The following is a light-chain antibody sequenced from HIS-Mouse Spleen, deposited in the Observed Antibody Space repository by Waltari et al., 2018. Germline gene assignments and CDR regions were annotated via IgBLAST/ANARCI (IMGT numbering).Light chain of an antibody. CDR3: CSYAGSYTFVV. CDR2: EDS. CDR1: ALPKKY. J-gene: IGLJ2*01. Sequence: SYELTQPPPVSVSPGQTARITCSGDALPKKYAYWYQQKSGQAPVLVIYEDSKRPSGIPERFSGSSSGTMATLTISGLQAEDEADYYCCSYAGSYTFVVFGGGTKLTVL. V-gene: IGLV3-10*01.